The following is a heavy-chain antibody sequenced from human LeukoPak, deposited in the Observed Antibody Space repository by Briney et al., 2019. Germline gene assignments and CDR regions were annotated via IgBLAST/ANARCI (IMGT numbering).Heavy chain of an antibody. CDR2: ICYSGST. D-gene: IGHD3-10*01. Sequence: PSETLSLTCTVSGGSISSYYWSWIRQPPGKGLEWIGYICYSGSTNYNPSLRSRVTISVDTSKNQFSLKLSSVTAADTAVYYCASYGSGSSSYYFDYWGQGTLVTVSS. CDR1: GGSISSYY. CDR3: ASYGSGSSSYYFDY. V-gene: IGHV4-59*01. J-gene: IGHJ4*02.